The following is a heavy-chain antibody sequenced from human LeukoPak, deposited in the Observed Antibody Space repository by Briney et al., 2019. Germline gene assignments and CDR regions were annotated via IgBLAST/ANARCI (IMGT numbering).Heavy chain of an antibody. D-gene: IGHD3/OR15-3a*01. CDR1: GFTFSSYE. Sequence: GGSLRLSCVASGFTFSSYEMNWVRQAPGKGLEWVSYIGTSGTIIYYADSVKGRFTISRDNAKNSLYLQMNSLRAEDTAVYYCARGPPGTVSFDYWGQGTLVTVSS. J-gene: IGHJ4*02. V-gene: IGHV3-48*03. CDR2: IGTSGTII. CDR3: ARGPPGTVSFDY.